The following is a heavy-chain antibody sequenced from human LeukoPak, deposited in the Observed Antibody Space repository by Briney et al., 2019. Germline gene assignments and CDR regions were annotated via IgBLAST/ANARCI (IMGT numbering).Heavy chain of an antibody. V-gene: IGHV3-7*03. Sequence: GGSLRLSCAASGFTFSSYWMSWARQAPGKGLEWVANIKQDGSEKYYVDSVKGRFTISRDNAKNSLYLQMNSLRAEDTAVYYCARARGSSSWYFVYWGQGTLVTVSS. CDR2: IKQDGSEK. CDR3: ARARGSSSWYFVY. D-gene: IGHD6-13*01. CDR1: GFTFSSYW. J-gene: IGHJ4*02.